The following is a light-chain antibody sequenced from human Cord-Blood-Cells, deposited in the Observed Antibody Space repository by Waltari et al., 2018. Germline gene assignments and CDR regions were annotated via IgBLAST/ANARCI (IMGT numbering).Light chain of an antibody. V-gene: IGLV1-40*01. CDR3: QSYDSSLSGSV. J-gene: IGLJ3*02. CDR1: SSNIGAGYD. CDR2: GNS. Sequence: QSVLTQPPSVSGAPGQRVPISCTGRSSNIGAGYDVHWYQPLPGTAPTLLSYGNSNRPSGVPDRFSGSKSGTSASLAITGLQAEDEADYYCQSYDSSLSGSVFGGGTKLTVL.